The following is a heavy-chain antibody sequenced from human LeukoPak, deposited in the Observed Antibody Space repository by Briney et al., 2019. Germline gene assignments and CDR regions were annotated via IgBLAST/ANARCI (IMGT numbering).Heavy chain of an antibody. D-gene: IGHD1-1*01. J-gene: IGHJ4*02. CDR1: GASISGDSNFF. CDR3: ARHRRVTNWYVDF. CDR2: IYYSGTT. Sequence: SETLSLTCTVSGASISGDSNFFWGWIRQPPGKGLDWIGIIYYSGTTYYNPSLESRVTIFVDTSKSLFSLRLTSVTAADTAVYYCARHRRVTNWYVDFWGQGTLLTVSS. V-gene: IGHV4-39*01.